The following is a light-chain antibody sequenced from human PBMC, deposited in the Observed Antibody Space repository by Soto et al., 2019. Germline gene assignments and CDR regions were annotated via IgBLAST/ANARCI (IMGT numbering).Light chain of an antibody. V-gene: IGKV3-15*01. CDR3: QHYYNWPQYT. CDR2: AAS. J-gene: IGKJ2*01. CDR1: QNIDNK. Sequence: EIVLTQSPVTLSVSPGERATLSCRTNQNIDNKLAWYQQKPGQTPRLLIFAASTRATDIPARFSGSGSGTEFTLTIGSLQSDDFAVYYCQHYYNWPQYTFGQGTKLEIE.